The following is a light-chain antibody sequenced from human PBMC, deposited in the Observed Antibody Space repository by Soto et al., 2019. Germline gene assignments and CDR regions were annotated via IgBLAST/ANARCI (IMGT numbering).Light chain of an antibody. Sequence: EIQINLYTYALSSSVVDRATIMCRASQGISSYLNWYQQKPGKAHKLLIYAASSLQSGVPSRFSGSGSGTDFTLTISRVQPEDFATYCCQQSYSKPNRFG. J-gene: IGKJ2*03. CDR2: AAS. CDR1: QGISSY. V-gene: IGKV1-39*01. CDR3: QQSYSKPNR.